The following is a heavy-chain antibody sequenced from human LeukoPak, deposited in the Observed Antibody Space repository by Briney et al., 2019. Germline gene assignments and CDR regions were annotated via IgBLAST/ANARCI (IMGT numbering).Heavy chain of an antibody. D-gene: IGHD3-10*01. J-gene: IGHJ4*02. CDR2: ISSSGSTI. CDR1: GFTFSSYE. CDR3: ARDGGSGSYYLRVFDY. Sequence: PGGSLRLSCAASGFTFSSYEMNWVRQAPGKGLEWVSYISSSGSTIYYADSVKGRFTISRDNAKNSLYLQMNSLKAEDTAVYYCARDGGSGSYYLRVFDYWGQGTLVTVSS. V-gene: IGHV3-48*03.